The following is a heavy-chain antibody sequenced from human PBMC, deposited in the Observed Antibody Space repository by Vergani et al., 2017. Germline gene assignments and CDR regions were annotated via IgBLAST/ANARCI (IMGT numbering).Heavy chain of an antibody. CDR3: ARDGAERLLSSYYYMDV. V-gene: IGHV3-23*01. J-gene: IGHJ6*03. D-gene: IGHD4-17*01. Sequence: EVQLLESGGGLVQPGGSLRLSCAASGFTFSSYAMSWVRQAPGKGLEWVSAISGSGGSTYYADSVKGRFTISRDNSKNTLYLQMNSLRAEDTAVYYCARDGAERLLSSYYYMDVWGKGTTVTVSS. CDR2: ISGSGGST. CDR1: GFTFSSYA.